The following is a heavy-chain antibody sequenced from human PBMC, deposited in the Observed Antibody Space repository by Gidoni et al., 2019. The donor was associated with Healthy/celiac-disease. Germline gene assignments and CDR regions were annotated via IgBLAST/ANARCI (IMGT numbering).Heavy chain of an antibody. CDR2: IYYSGST. CDR3: ARPHSSGWYGWYFDL. Sequence: QLQLQESGPGLVKPSETLSLTCTVSGGPISSSSYYWAWIRQPPGKGLEWIGSIYYSGSTYYNPSLKSRVTISVDTSKNQFSLKLSSVTAADTAVYYCARPHSSGWYGWYFDLWGRGTLVTVSS. J-gene: IGHJ2*01. CDR1: GGPISSSSYY. V-gene: IGHV4-39*01. D-gene: IGHD6-19*01.